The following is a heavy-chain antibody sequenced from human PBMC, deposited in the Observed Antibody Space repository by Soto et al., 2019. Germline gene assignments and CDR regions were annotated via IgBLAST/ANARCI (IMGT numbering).Heavy chain of an antibody. CDR1: GASLRSGSYY. J-gene: IGHJ4*02. CDR3: SYGSSFDY. Sequence: SETLSLTCTVSGASLRSGSYYWSWIRQPPGKGLEWIGYISHSGRTNYDPSLKSRLTMSVDTSQNQFSLQRNSVTAADTAVYYCSYGSSFDYWGQGTLVTVSS. D-gene: IGHD3-10*01. V-gene: IGHV4-61*01. CDR2: ISHSGRT.